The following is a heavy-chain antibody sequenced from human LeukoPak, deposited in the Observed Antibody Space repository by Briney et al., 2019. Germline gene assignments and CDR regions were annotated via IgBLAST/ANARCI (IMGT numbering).Heavy chain of an antibody. CDR3: ARAGCGGDCYSVIFSYFDY. D-gene: IGHD2-21*02. CDR1: GGSFSGYY. CDR2: INHRGST. V-gene: IGHV4-34*01. Sequence: SETLSLTCAVYGGSFSGYYWSWIRQPPGKGLEWIGEINHRGSTNYNPSLKRRVTIPVDTSKNQFSLKLSSVTAADTAVYYCARAGCGGDCYSVIFSYFDYWGQGTLVTVSS. J-gene: IGHJ4*02.